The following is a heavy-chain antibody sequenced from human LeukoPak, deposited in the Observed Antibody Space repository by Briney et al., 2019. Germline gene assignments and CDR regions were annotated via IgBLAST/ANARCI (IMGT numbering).Heavy chain of an antibody. J-gene: IGHJ4*02. Sequence: GGSLRLSCAASGFTVSSNYMSWVRQAPGKGLEWVSVIYSGGSTYYADSVKGRFTISRDNSKNTLYLQTNSLRAEDTAVYYCARGGEPWNFDYWGQGTLVTVSS. D-gene: IGHD3-16*01. CDR3: ARGGEPWNFDY. CDR2: IYSGGST. CDR1: GFTVSSNY. V-gene: IGHV3-53*01.